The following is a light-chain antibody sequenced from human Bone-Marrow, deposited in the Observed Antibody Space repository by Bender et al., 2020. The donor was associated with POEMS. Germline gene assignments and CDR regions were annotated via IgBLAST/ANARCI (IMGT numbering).Light chain of an antibody. CDR2: EDT. CDR1: SSDVGSYNL. CDR3: SSYAGGSAFV. Sequence: QSALTQPASVSGSPGQSITISCTGTSSDVGSYNLVSWYQQHPGKAPKLLIYEDTKRPSGVSNRFSASKSGNTASLTISGLQAEDESDYYCSSYAGGSAFVFGGGTRLTVL. J-gene: IGLJ3*02. V-gene: IGLV2-23*02.